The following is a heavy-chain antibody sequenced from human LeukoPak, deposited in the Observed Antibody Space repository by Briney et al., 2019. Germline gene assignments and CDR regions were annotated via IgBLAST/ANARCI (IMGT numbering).Heavy chain of an antibody. CDR2: ISSSSSYI. CDR1: GFTFSSYN. D-gene: IGHD3-10*01. V-gene: IGHV3-21*01. CDR3: ARDPHYYGSGGNKFDP. J-gene: IGHJ5*02. Sequence: GGSLRLSCAASGFTFSSYNMNWVRQAPGQGLEWVSSISSSSSYIYYADSVKGRFTISRDNAKNSLYLQMNSLRAEDTAVYYCARDPHYYGSGGNKFDPWGQGTLVTVSS.